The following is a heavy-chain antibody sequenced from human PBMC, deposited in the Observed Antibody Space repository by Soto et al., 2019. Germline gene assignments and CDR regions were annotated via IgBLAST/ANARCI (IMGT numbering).Heavy chain of an antibody. CDR1: GFTFSSYW. CDR3: ARVGQGAWYFDL. D-gene: IGHD1-26*01. CDR2: INPDGRGT. V-gene: IGHV3-74*01. Sequence: EVQLVESGGGLVQPGGSLTLSCAASGFTFSSYWMHWVRQAPGKGVVWVSRINPDGRGTNYADSEKGRFTTSRDNAKNTLYLQRNSLRPEDTAVYYCARVGQGAWYFDLWGRGTLVTVSS. J-gene: IGHJ2*01.